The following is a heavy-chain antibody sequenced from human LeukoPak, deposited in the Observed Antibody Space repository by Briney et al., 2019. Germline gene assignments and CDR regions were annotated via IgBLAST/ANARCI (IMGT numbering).Heavy chain of an antibody. CDR2: TYYRSKWYT. D-gene: IGHD3-16*01. J-gene: IGHJ5*02. V-gene: IGHV6-1*01. CDR3: ARGWGGNIDQ. CDR1: GDSVSSNSAA. Sequence: SQTLSLTCAISGDSVSSNSAAWNCIPQSPSRGLEWLVRTYYRSKWYTYYAVSVKGRITINSDTSKNQYFMQLNSVTPEDTAVYYCARGWGGNIDQWGQGTLVTVSS.